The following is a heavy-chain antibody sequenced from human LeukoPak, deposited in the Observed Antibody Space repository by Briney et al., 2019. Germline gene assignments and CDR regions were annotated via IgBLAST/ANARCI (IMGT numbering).Heavy chain of an antibody. CDR1: GFIFSSYS. V-gene: IGHV3-48*01. J-gene: IGHJ4*02. D-gene: IGHD3-22*01. Sequence: GGSLRLSCAASGFIFSSYSMNWVRQAPGKGLEWVSYISSSSSTIYYADSVKGRFTISRDNAKNSLALQMNSLRAEDTAVYYCARANYYDSSGYSAHFDYWGQGTLVTVSS. CDR3: ARANYYDSSGYSAHFDY. CDR2: ISSSSSTI.